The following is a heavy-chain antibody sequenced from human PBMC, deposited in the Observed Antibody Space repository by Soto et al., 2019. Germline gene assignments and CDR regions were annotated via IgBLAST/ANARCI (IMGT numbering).Heavy chain of an antibody. CDR1: GITFGNYA. CDR2: VSGNGAVT. D-gene: IGHD2-2*01. Sequence: EVQLLDSGGGLAQPGGSLRLSCAASGITFGNYAMNWVRQAPGKGLEWVSTVSGNGAVTYYADSVKGRFTISRDNSRSMLYLQMNNLRAEDTAIYLCAKVPASIKTFDYWGQGTLITVSS. J-gene: IGHJ4*02. V-gene: IGHV3-23*01. CDR3: AKVPASIKTFDY.